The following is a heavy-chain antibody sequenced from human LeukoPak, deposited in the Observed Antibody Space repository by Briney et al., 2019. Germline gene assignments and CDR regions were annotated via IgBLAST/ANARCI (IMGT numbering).Heavy chain of an antibody. CDR3: VSGSLQSGYNFDY. Sequence: GGSLRLSCAASGVTFSSYSMNWVRQAPGKGLEWVSSISSSSSYIYYADSVKGRFTISRDNTKNTLYLQMNSLRAEDTAVYYCVSGSLQSGYNFDYWGQGALVTVSS. CDR1: GVTFSSYS. J-gene: IGHJ4*02. CDR2: ISSSSSYI. V-gene: IGHV3-21*01. D-gene: IGHD3-3*01.